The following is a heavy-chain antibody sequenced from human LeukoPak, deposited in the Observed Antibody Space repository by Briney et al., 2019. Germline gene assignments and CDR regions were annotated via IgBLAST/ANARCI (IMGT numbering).Heavy chain of an antibody. J-gene: IGHJ6*02. V-gene: IGHV6-1*01. Sequence: SRTLSLTCAISGDSVSSNSAAWNWIRQSPSRGLEWLGRTYYRSKRYNDYAVSVTSRITINPDTSKNQFSLQLNSVTPEDTAVYYCASGRAVAGMGDYYYYYGMDVWGQGTTVTVSS. CDR3: ASGRAVAGMGDYYYYYGMDV. CDR1: GDSVSSNSAA. D-gene: IGHD6-19*01. CDR2: TYYRSKRYN.